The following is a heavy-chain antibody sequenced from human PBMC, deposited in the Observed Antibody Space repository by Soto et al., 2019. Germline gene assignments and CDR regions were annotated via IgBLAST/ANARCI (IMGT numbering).Heavy chain of an antibody. J-gene: IGHJ6*02. CDR1: GYPLTSHG. Sequence: ASVKLSCKASGYPLTSHGSIWVRRAPRQGIEWMGWISAYNGNTNYAQKLQGRGTMTTDTSTSTAYMELRSLRSEDTAVYYCARDLPSSSSTRHYYYGMDVWGQGTTVTVSS. V-gene: IGHV1-18*04. D-gene: IGHD6-6*01. CDR3: ARDLPSSSSTRHYYYGMDV. CDR2: ISAYNGNT.